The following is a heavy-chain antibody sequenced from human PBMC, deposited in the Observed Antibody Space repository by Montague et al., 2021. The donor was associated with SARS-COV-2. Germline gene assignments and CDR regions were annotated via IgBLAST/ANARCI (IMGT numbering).Heavy chain of an antibody. CDR2: IYYTRST. V-gene: IGHV4-59*08. CDR1: GGSISRYY. CDR3: AGSGVGIFVFSSFDT. D-gene: IGHD3-3*01. Sequence: SETLSLTCTVSGGSISRYYWSCISHPPGTGLEWIGDIYYTRSTDXIPSLKSRVTIFVDTSKNQHSLKMISFTAAAAAVYYCAGSGVGIFVFSSFDTWGQGSLVIVSS. J-gene: IGHJ4*02.